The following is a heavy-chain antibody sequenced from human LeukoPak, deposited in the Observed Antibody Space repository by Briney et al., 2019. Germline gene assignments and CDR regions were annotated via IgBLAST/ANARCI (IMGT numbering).Heavy chain of an antibody. CDR2: ISYDGSNK. D-gene: IGHD5-12*01. CDR1: GFTFSNYG. Sequence: RRSLRLSCAASGFTFSNYGMHWVRQAPGKGLEWVAVISYDGSNKYYTDSVKGRFTISRDNSKNTLYLQMNSLRAEDTAVYYCAKDRTAGYDGLVDYWGQGTLVTVSS. CDR3: AKDRTAGYDGLVDY. V-gene: IGHV3-30*18. J-gene: IGHJ4*02.